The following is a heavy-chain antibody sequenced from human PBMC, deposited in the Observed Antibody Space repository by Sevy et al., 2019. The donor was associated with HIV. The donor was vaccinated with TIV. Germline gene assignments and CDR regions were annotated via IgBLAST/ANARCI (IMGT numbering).Heavy chain of an antibody. Sequence: GGSLRLSCAASGFTFSSYAMHWVRQAPGNGLEWVAVISYDGSNKYYADSVKGRFTISRENSKNTLYLQMNSLRAEDTAVYYCARDFSSSWFDYWGQRTLVTVSS. V-gene: IGHV3-30-3*01. D-gene: IGHD6-13*01. CDR2: ISYDGSNK. CDR1: GFTFSSYA. CDR3: ARDFSSSWFDY. J-gene: IGHJ4*02.